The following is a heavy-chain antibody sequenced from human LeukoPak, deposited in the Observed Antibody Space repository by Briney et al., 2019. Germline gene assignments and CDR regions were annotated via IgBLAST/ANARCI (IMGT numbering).Heavy chain of an antibody. J-gene: IGHJ3*02. D-gene: IGHD2-2*01. CDR1: GGSFSGYY. V-gene: IGHV4-34*01. Sequence: SETLSLTCAVYGGSFSGYYWSWIRQPPGKGLEWIGEINHSGSTNYNPSLKSRVTISVDTSKNQFSLKLSSVTAADTAVYYCARHRYCSSTSCSGGAFDIWGQGTMVTVSS. CDR2: INHSGST. CDR3: ARHRYCSSTSCSGGAFDI.